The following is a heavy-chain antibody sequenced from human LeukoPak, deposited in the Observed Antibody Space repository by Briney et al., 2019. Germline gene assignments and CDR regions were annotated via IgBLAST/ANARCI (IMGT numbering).Heavy chain of an antibody. D-gene: IGHD1-26*01. Sequence: RTGGSLRLSCAASGFTFSDYYMSWIRQAPGKGLEWVSYISSSGSTIYYADSVKGRFTISRDNAKDSLYLQMNSLRAEDTAVYYCARLAGSGSPFDYWGQGTLVTVSS. CDR1: GFTFSDYY. CDR2: ISSSGSTI. CDR3: ARLAGSGSPFDY. V-gene: IGHV3-11*04. J-gene: IGHJ4*02.